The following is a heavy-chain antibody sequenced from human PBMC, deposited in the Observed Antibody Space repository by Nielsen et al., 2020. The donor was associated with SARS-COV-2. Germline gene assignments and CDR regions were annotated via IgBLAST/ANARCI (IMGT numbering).Heavy chain of an antibody. V-gene: IGHV3-9*01. J-gene: IGHJ4*02. CDR2: IRWSSGNT. CDR3: AKDVRPVGATFYYFDS. D-gene: IGHD1-26*01. Sequence: SLKLSCAASKFTFDHSVQHWVRQAPGEGLEWVSGIRWSSGNTVYAVSVKGRFTISRDNSKNSLYLQMNSLRAEDTALYYCAKDVRPVGATFYYFDSWGQGTLVTVSS. CDR1: KFTFDHSV.